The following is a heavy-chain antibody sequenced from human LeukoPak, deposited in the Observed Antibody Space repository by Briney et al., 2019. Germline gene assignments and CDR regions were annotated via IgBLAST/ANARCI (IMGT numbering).Heavy chain of an antibody. CDR2: ISYDGSNK. CDR3: AGDKAPGSSGNWFDP. D-gene: IGHD3-10*01. J-gene: IGHJ5*02. CDR1: GFTFSSYA. V-gene: IGHV3-30-3*01. Sequence: PGGSLRFSCAASGFTFSSYAMLWVRQAPGKGLEGGAVISYDGSNKYYADSVKGRFTISRDNSKNTLYLQMNSLRAEDTAVYYCAGDKAPGSSGNWFDPWGQGTLVTVSS.